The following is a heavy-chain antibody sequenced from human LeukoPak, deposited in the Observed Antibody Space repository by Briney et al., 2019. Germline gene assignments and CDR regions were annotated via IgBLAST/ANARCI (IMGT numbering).Heavy chain of an antibody. J-gene: IGHJ4*02. D-gene: IGHD2-15*01. CDR3: AAEFRSGRPGY. V-gene: IGHV1-58*02. CDR2: IVVGSGNT. Sequence: TSVKVSCKASGFTFTSSAMQGVRQARGQRLEWIGWIVVGSGNTNYAQKFQERVTITRDMSTSTAYMELSSLRSEDTAVYYRAAEFRSGRPGYWGQGTLVTVSS. CDR1: GFTFTSSA.